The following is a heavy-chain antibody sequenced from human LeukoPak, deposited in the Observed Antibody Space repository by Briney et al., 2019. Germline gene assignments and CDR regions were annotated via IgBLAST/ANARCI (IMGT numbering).Heavy chain of an antibody. D-gene: IGHD2-21*01. Sequence: SETLSPTCTVSGGSISSSSYYWRWVREPPVKGLEWIGSIYYSGSTYYYPSLKSRVTISVDTTKNQFSLKLSSVTAADTAVYYCASTHSGGDCYGETAVFDYWGQGTLVTVSS. J-gene: IGHJ4*02. CDR3: ASTHSGGDCYGETAVFDY. CDR1: GGSISSSSYY. CDR2: IYYSGST. V-gene: IGHV4-39*01.